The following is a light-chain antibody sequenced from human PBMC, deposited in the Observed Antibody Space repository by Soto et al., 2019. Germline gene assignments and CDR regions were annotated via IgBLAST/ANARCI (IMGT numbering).Light chain of an antibody. V-gene: IGKV3-20*01. CDR2: GAS. CDR3: QQYGSSSYT. Sequence: DIQLTQSPCTLSSSPGERATLSCRASQSVSSSYLAWYQQKPGKAPRLLIYGASSRATGIPDRFSDSGSGTDFTLTISRLEPEDFAVYYCQQYGSSSYTFGPGTKVDIK. CDR1: QSVSSSY. J-gene: IGKJ3*01.